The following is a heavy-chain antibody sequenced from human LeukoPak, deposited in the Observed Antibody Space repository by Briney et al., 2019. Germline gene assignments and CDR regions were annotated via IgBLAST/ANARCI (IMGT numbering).Heavy chain of an antibody. J-gene: IGHJ4*02. CDR3: ASTSSGWLPWDY. D-gene: IGHD6-19*01. CDR1: GFTFSSYG. Sequence: GRSLRLSCAASGFTFSSYGMHWVRQAPGKGLEWVAVIWYDGSNKYYADSVKGRFTISRDNSKNTLYLQMNSLRAEDTAVYYCASTSSGWLPWDYWGQGTLVTVSS. V-gene: IGHV3-33*01. CDR2: IWYDGSNK.